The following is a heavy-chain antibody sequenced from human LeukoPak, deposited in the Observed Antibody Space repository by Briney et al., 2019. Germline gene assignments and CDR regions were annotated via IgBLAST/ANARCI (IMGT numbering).Heavy chain of an antibody. D-gene: IGHD6-13*01. V-gene: IGHV4-34*01. CDR3: ARGSSSWYADAFEI. CDR1: GGSFSGYY. J-gene: IGHJ3*02. Sequence: SETLSLTCAIYGGSFSGYYWSWVRQPPGKGLEWIGEINHSGSTNYNPSLKSRVTISVDTSKNQFSLKLSSVTAAGTAVYYCARGSSSWYADAFEILGQGTMVTVSS. CDR2: INHSGST.